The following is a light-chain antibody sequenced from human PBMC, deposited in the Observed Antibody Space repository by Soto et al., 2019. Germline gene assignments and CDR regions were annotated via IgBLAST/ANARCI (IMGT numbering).Light chain of an antibody. J-gene: IGLJ1*01. CDR2: DVI. Sequence: SALTQRRSVSGSPGQSVTLSCTGTSSDVGNYDYVSWYQQHPGMAPKLIIYDVIKRPSGVPDRFSGSKSGNTASLTISGLQAEDEADYYCCSYAGSYIQYVFGTGTKVTVL. CDR3: CSYAGSYIQYV. CDR1: SSDVGNYDY. V-gene: IGLV2-11*01.